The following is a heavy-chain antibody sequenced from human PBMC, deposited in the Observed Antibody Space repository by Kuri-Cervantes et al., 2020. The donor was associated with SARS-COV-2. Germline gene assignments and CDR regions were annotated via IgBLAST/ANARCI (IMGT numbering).Heavy chain of an antibody. V-gene: IGHV3-9*01. Sequence: LSLTCAASGFTFDDYAMHWVRQAPGKGLEWVSGISWNSGSIGYADSVRGRFTISRDNAKNSLYLQMNSLRAEDTAVYYCARTFMGYYYYMDVWGKGTTVTVSS. J-gene: IGHJ6*03. D-gene: IGHD3-3*02. CDR3: ARTFMGYYYYMDV. CDR2: ISWNSGSI. CDR1: GFTFDDYA.